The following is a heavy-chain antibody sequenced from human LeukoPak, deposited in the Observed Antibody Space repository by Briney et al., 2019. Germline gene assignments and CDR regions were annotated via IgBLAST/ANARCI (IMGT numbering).Heavy chain of an antibody. CDR1: GGSITGYY. CDR3: ARGNIMTGYCFDF. D-gene: IGHD3-9*01. CDR2: IHYTGAT. V-gene: IGHV4-34*01. J-gene: IGHJ4*02. Sequence: SETLSLTCAVYGGSITGYYWSWIRQTPGRGLEWVGEIHYTGATSYNPSLKSRATISTDTSKNQFSLRLSSVTAADTAVYYCARGNIMTGYCFDFWGQGALVTVSS.